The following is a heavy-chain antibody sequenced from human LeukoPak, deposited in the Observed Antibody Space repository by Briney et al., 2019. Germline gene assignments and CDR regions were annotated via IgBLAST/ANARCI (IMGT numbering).Heavy chain of an antibody. Sequence: PGGSLRLSCAASGFTFSSYSMNWVHQAPGMGLEWVLSISSSSSYIYYADSVKGRFTISRDNAKNSLYLQMNSLRAEDTAVYYCARARGPDIVVVVAATPGWFDPWGQGTLVTVSS. CDR2: ISSSSSYI. J-gene: IGHJ5*02. CDR3: ARARGPDIVVVVAATPGWFDP. V-gene: IGHV3-21*01. D-gene: IGHD2-15*01. CDR1: GFTFSSYS.